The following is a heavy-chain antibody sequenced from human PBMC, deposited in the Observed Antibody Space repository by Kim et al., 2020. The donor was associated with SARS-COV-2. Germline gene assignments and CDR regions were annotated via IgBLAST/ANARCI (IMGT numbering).Heavy chain of an antibody. D-gene: IGHD2-15*01. J-gene: IGHJ6*02. V-gene: IGHV5-51*01. Sequence: GESLKISCQGSGYSFTTYWIGWVRQMPGKGLEWMGIVNPDTSYTTYSPSFQGQVTISADKSIRTAYLQWSSLKASDTAMYYCARRDKLVVGGSNYYGMDVWGQGTTVTVSS. CDR1: GYSFTTYW. CDR3: ARRDKLVVGGSNYYGMDV. CDR2: VNPDTSYT.